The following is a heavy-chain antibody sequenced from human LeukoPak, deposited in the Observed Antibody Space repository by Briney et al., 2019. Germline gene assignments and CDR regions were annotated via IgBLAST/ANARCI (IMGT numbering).Heavy chain of an antibody. Sequence: PSETLSLTCTVSGGSISSSSYYRGWIRQPPGKGLEWIGSIYYSGSTYYNPSLKSRVTISVDTSKNQFSLKLSSVTAADTAVYYCARPTYYYGMDVWGQGTTVTVSS. J-gene: IGHJ6*02. CDR1: GGSISSSSYY. D-gene: IGHD1-26*01. CDR3: ARPTYYYGMDV. CDR2: IYYSGST. V-gene: IGHV4-39*07.